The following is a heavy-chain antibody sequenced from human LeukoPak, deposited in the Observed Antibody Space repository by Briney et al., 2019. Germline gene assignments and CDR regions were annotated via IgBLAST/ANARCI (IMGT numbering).Heavy chain of an antibody. J-gene: IGHJ4*02. CDR1: GFTFSSYW. D-gene: IGHD7-27*01. V-gene: IGHV3-7*01. CDR2: IKDDGSEI. Sequence: GGSLRLSCVGSGFTFSSYWMSWVRQAPGKGLEWVANIKDDGSEIYSVDSVKGRFTISRDNAKNSLYLQMSSLRAEDTAVYYCAKLTGTFDYWGQGTLVTVSS. CDR3: AKLTGTFDY.